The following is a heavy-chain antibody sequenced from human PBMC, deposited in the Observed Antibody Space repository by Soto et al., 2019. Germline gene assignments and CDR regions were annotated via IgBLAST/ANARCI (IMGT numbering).Heavy chain of an antibody. CDR3: ARAVAVPADFDY. Sequence: PGGSLRLSCAAYGFTFRNYGMHWVRQAPGKGLEWVAVISYVGGDIYYADSVKGRFTISRDNSRNTLYLQMDTLRPEDTAVYYCARAVAVPADFDYWGPGTLVTVSS. J-gene: IGHJ4*02. D-gene: IGHD6-19*01. CDR1: GFTFRNYG. V-gene: IGHV3-30*03. CDR2: ISYVGGDI.